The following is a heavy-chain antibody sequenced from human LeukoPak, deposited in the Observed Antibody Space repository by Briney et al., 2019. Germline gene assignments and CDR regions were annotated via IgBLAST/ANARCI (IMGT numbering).Heavy chain of an antibody. D-gene: IGHD2-2*01. Sequence: GASVKVSCKASGYTFTSYGISGVRQAPGQGREWMGWISAYNGNTNYAQKLQGRVTITTETSTSTAYMELRSLRSDDTAVYYCVRDMVLDCSSTSCYRFFDYWGQGTLVTVSS. CDR1: GYTFTSYG. J-gene: IGHJ4*02. CDR2: ISAYNGNT. CDR3: VRDMVLDCSSTSCYRFFDY. V-gene: IGHV1-18*01.